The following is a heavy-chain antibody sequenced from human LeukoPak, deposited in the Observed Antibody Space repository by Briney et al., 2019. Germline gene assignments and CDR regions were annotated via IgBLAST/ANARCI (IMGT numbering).Heavy chain of an antibody. CDR2: FSGSRNYI. D-gene: IGHD1/OR15-1a*01. CDR1: GFTFSSYT. Sequence: GGSLRLSCAASGFTFSSYTMNWVRQAPGKGLEWVASFSGSRNYIYYADSVKGRFTISRDNAKNSLYLQMNSLRDEDTALYYCARDLTTSDNWGQGTLVTVSS. CDR3: ARDLTTSDN. J-gene: IGHJ4*02. V-gene: IGHV3-21*04.